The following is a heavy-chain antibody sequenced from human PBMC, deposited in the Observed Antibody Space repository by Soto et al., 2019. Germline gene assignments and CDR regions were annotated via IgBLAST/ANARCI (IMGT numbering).Heavy chain of an antibody. J-gene: IGHJ3*02. D-gene: IGHD2-2*01. Sequence: QVQLVQSGAEVKKPGASVKVSCKVSGYTLTELSMHWVRQAPGKGLEWMGGFDPEDGETIYAQKFQGRGTMTEDTSTDTAYMELSSLRSEDTAVYYCATPSCSSTSCYGGLDAFDIWGQGTMVTVSS. V-gene: IGHV1-24*01. CDR1: GYTLTELS. CDR3: ATPSCSSTSCYGGLDAFDI. CDR2: FDPEDGET.